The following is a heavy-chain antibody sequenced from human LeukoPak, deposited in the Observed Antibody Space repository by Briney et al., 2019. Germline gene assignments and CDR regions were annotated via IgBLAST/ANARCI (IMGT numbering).Heavy chain of an antibody. D-gene: IGHD6-19*01. CDR2: ISPGDSET. Sequence: GESLKISCHGSGYRFRSHWIVWVRQLPGKGLEWMGIISPGDSETKYSPAFQGQVTISADKSVSAAYLQWSSLKASDTAIYYCVRHGPGWYLDYDVWGRGTLVTVS. V-gene: IGHV5-51*01. CDR3: VRHGPGWYLDYDV. J-gene: IGHJ2*01. CDR1: GYRFRSHW.